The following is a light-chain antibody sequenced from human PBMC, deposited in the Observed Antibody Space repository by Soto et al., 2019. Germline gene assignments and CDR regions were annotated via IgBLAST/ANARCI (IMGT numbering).Light chain of an antibody. CDR1: QSASRQY. CDR2: GVS. V-gene: IGKV3-20*01. CDR3: QDFDSPQWT. J-gene: IGKJ1*01. Sequence: VLTQSPDTLSLSPGERATLSCRASQSASRQYLSWYQQRPDQPPRLLIYGVSMRADGIPDRFSGSGSGSEFTITINRLEPEDFPVYYCQDFDSPQWTFGQGTKVEN.